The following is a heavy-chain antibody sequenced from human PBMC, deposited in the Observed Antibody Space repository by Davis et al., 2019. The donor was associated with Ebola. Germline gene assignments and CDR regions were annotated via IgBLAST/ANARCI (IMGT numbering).Heavy chain of an antibody. CDR1: GGTFSSYA. D-gene: IGHD2-2*03. Sequence: AASVKVSCKASGGTFSSYAISWVRQAPGQGLEWMGRIIPILGIANYAQKFQGRVTITADKSTSTAYMELSSLRSEDTAVYYCARDMDIVVVPAVMGPYYYYYGMDVWGQGTTVTVSS. CDR3: ARDMDIVVVPAVMGPYYYYYGMDV. V-gene: IGHV1-69*04. J-gene: IGHJ6*02. CDR2: IIPILGIA.